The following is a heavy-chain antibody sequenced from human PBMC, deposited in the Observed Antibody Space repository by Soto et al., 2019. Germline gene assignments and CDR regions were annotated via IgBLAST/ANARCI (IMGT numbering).Heavy chain of an antibody. CDR3: ARVLAVAGRRGYFQH. D-gene: IGHD6-19*01. CDR1: GFTFSSYS. J-gene: IGHJ1*01. CDR2: ISSSSSYI. Sequence: GGSLRLSCAASGFTFSSYSMNWVRQAPGKGLEWVSSISSSSSYIYYADSVKGRFTISRDNAKNSLYLQMNSLRAEDTAVYYCARVLAVAGRRGYFQHWGQGTLVTVSS. V-gene: IGHV3-21*01.